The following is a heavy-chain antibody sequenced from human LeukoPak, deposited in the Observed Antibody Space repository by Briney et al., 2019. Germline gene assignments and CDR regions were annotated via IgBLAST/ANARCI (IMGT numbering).Heavy chain of an antibody. CDR2: IYPGDSNT. J-gene: IGHJ4*02. CDR3: ARAYGSGSYYLGYLDS. V-gene: IGHV5-51*01. Sequence: GESLKISCKGSGYSFTSYWIGWVRQMPGKGLDWMGIIYPGDSNTRYSPSFQGQVTISADKSISTAYLQWSSLKASDTAMYYCARAYGSGSYYLGYLDSWGQGTLVTVSS. D-gene: IGHD3-10*01. CDR1: GYSFTSYW.